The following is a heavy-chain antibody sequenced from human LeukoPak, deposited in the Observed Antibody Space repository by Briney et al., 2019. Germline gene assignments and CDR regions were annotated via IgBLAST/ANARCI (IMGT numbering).Heavy chain of an antibody. CDR3: ARDPPAAGY. D-gene: IGHD6-13*01. CDR2: ISSSSSAI. CDR1: GFTFSSYS. J-gene: IGHJ4*02. V-gene: IGHV3-48*02. Sequence: GGSLRLSCAASGFTFSSYSMNWVRQAPGKGLEWVSYISSSSSAIYYADSVKGRFTISRDNAKNSLFLQTNSLRDEDTAVYYCARDPPAAGYWGQGTLVTVSS.